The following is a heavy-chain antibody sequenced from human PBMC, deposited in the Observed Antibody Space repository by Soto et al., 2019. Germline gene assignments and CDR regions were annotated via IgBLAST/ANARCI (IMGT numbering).Heavy chain of an antibody. D-gene: IGHD5-18*01. CDR3: ASGIQLWLRRINNGYSG. CDR2: ISPVFGTA. J-gene: IGHJ4*02. Sequence: QVQLVQSGAEGKKPESSVKVSCKAPGGTFSTYAISWVRQAPGQGLEWMGGISPVFGTANYAQRFQDRVTITGDESTNTVYMELSSLRSEDTAVYFCASGIQLWLRRINNGYSGWGQGTLVTVSS. V-gene: IGHV1-69*12. CDR1: GGTFSTYA.